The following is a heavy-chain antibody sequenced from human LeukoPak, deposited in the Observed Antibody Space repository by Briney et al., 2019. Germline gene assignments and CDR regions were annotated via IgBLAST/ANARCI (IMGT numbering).Heavy chain of an antibody. CDR3: ARDLYSSGLNWFDP. CDR1: GGSFSGYY. J-gene: IGHJ5*02. CDR2: INHSGST. Sequence: SETLSLTCAVYGGSFSGYYWSWIRQPPGKGLEWIGVINHSGSTNYNPSLKSRVTISVDTSKNQFSLKLSSVTAADTAVYYCARDLYSSGLNWFDPWGQGTLVTVSS. V-gene: IGHV4-34*01. D-gene: IGHD6-19*01.